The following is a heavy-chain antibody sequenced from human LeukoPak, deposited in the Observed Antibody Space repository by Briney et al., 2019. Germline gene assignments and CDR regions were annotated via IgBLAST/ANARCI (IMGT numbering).Heavy chain of an antibody. CDR2: IYTSGST. CDR1: GGSISSGSYY. D-gene: IGHD5-24*01. V-gene: IGHV4-61*02. J-gene: IGHJ4*02. Sequence: SETLSLTCTVSGGSISSGSYYWSWIRQPAGKGLEWIGRIYTSGSTNYNPSLKSRVTISVDTSKNQFSLKLSSVTAADTAVYYCARGMAHFDYWGQGTLVTVSS. CDR3: ARGMAHFDY.